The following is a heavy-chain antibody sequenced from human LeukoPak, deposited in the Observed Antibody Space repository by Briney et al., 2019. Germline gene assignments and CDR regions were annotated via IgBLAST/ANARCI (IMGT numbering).Heavy chain of an antibody. CDR3: ARLIDY. J-gene: IGHJ4*02. D-gene: IGHD4/OR15-4a*01. Sequence: GGSLRLSCAVSGFTFSNYWMTWVHQAPGKGLEWVANIRQDGNEKYYLDSVKDRFTISRDNAKNSLYLQMNSLRDEDTAVYYCARLIDYWGQGTLVTVSS. CDR1: GFTFSNYW. CDR2: IRQDGNEK. V-gene: IGHV3-7*01.